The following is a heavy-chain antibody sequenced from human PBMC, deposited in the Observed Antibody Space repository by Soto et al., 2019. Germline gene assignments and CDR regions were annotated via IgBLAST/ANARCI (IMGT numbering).Heavy chain of an antibody. Sequence: PSETLSLTCAVYGGSFSGYFWSWVRQPPGKGLEWIGEVNDSGSTYYKPSLKSRVTMSVDTSKNQFSLKLSSVTAADTAVYFCASVGYYDGSGYNAFNIWGQGTLVTVSS. CDR1: GGSFSGYF. V-gene: IGHV4-34*09. CDR3: ASVGYYDGSGYNAFNI. D-gene: IGHD3-22*01. J-gene: IGHJ1*01. CDR2: VNDSGST.